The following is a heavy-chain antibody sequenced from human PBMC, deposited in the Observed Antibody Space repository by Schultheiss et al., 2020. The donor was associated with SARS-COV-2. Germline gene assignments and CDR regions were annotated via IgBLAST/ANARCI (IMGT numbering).Heavy chain of an antibody. CDR3: AREEDIAVAGYYYYGMDV. CDR1: GYTFTSYG. J-gene: IGHJ6*02. V-gene: IGHV1-18*01. CDR2: ISAYNGNT. Sequence: ASVKVSCKASGYTFTSYGISWVRQAPGQGLEWMGWISAYNGNTNYGQKLQGRVTMTTDTSTSTAYMELRSLRSDDTAVYYCAREEDIAVAGYYYYGMDVWGQGTTVTVSS. D-gene: IGHD6-19*01.